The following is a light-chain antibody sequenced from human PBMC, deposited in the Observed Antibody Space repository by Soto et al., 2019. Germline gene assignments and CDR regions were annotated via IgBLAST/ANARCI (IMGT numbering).Light chain of an antibody. CDR2: KAS. CDR3: QQYNNYGSWT. Sequence: DLQMTQSPSTLSASVGDTVTITCRASQSISAWLAWYQQNPGKAPKLLIYKASSLESGVPSRFSGSGSGTEFTLTISSLQPDDFATYYCQQYNNYGSWTFGQGTKVEIK. V-gene: IGKV1-5*03. J-gene: IGKJ1*01. CDR1: QSISAW.